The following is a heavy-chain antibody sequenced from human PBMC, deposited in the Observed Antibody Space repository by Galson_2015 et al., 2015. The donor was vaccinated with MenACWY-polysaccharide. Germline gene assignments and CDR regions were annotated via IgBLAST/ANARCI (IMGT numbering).Heavy chain of an antibody. CDR3: ARARLGTEVAAMSAVLLAS. CDR1: GYTFTTYE. CDR2: MNPNSAKT. D-gene: IGHD6-19*01. J-gene: IGHJ1*01. V-gene: IGHV1-8*01. Sequence: SVKVSCKASGYTFTTYEINWVRQATGQGLEWMGWMNPNSAKTNYAQKFQGRVTMTRNTSISTAYMDLSSLTSEDTAVYYCARARLGTEVAAMSAVLLASWGQRILVSVSS.